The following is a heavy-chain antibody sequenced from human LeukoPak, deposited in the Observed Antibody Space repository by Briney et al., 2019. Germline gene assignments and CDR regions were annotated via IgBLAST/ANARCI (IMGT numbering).Heavy chain of an antibody. V-gene: IGHV4-59*01. J-gene: IGHJ5*02. D-gene: IGHD3-16*01. Sequence: SETLSLTCTVSGGSISSYYWSLIRQPPGKGLEWIGYIYYSGSTNYNPSLKSRVTISVDTSKNQFSLKLSSVTAADTAVYYCARYMITFGGVPNWFDPWGQGTLVTVSS. CDR2: IYYSGST. CDR3: ARYMITFGGVPNWFDP. CDR1: GGSISSYY.